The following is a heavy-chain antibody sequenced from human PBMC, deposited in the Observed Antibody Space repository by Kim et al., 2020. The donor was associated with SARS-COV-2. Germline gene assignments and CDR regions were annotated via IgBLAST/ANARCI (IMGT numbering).Heavy chain of an antibody. CDR1: GGSFSGYY. Sequence: SETLSLTCAVYGGSFSGYYWSWIRQPPGKGLEWIGEINHSGSTNYNPSLKSRVTISVDTSKNQFSLKLSSVTAADTAVYYCARLMPRTHYYGSGSDYPYYYYGMDVWGQGTTVTVSS. D-gene: IGHD3-10*01. CDR2: INHSGST. CDR3: ARLMPRTHYYGSGSDYPYYYYGMDV. J-gene: IGHJ6*02. V-gene: IGHV4-34*01.